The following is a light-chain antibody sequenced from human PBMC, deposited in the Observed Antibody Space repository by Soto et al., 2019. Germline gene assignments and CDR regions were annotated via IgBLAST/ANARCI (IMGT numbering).Light chain of an antibody. J-gene: IGKJ1*01. Sequence: IVMTQTPLSLSVTPGQPASISCKSSQSLLQSDGNTYLYWFLQKPGQPPQLLIYAASNRFSGVPDRFSGSGSGTEFTLKISRVEAEDVGVYCQQYNSYSFGQGTKVDIK. CDR1: QSLLQSDGNTY. CDR3: QYNSYS. CDR2: AAS. V-gene: IGKV2D-29*01.